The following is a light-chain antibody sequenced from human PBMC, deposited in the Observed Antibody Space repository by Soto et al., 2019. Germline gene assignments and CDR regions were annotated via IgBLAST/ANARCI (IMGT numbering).Light chain of an antibody. J-gene: IGLJ1*01. CDR2: EVN. Sequence: QSALTQPASVSGSPGQSITISCTGTSSNVGSYKLVSWYQQHPGKAPKLMIFEVNKRPSGVSDRFSGSKSDNTASLTISGLQAEDEGDYYCCSYAGDYMFVFGTGTKLTVL. CDR3: CSYAGDYMFV. CDR1: SSNVGSYKL. V-gene: IGLV2-23*02.